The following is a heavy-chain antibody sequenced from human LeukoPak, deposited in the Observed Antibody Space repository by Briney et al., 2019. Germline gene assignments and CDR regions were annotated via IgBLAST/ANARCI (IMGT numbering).Heavy chain of an antibody. CDR2: VNPNSGGT. Sequence: ASVKVSCKASGYTFTGYYMHWVRQAPGQGLEWMGRVNPNSGGTNYAQKFQGRVTMTRDTSISTAYMKLSRLRSDDTAVYYCARGPTYYYDSSGPEDYDYWGQGTLVTVSS. D-gene: IGHD3-22*01. J-gene: IGHJ4*02. CDR3: ARGPTYYYDSSGPEDYDY. V-gene: IGHV1-2*06. CDR1: GYTFTGYY.